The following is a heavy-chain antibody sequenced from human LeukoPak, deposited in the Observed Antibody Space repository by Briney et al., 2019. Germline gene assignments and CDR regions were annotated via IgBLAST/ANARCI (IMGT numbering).Heavy chain of an antibody. CDR2: IYTSGST. J-gene: IGHJ5*02. CDR3: ARHTDDYGDYGWFDP. D-gene: IGHD4-17*01. V-gene: IGHV4-61*09. Sequence: SQTLSLTCIVSGGSVSRGSYYWSWIRQPAGKGLEWIGHIYTSGSTNYNPSLKSRVTISLDTSKKQFSLNLSSVTAADTAVYYCARHTDDYGDYGWFDPWGQGTLVTVSS. CDR1: GGSVSRGSYY.